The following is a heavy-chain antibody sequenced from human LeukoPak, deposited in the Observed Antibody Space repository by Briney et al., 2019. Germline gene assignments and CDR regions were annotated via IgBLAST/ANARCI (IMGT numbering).Heavy chain of an antibody. D-gene: IGHD3-10*01. Sequence: PGGSLRLSCVGSGFTFSSYWMSWVRQAPGKGLEWVANIKQDGSEKYYVDSVKGRFTISRDNSKNTLFLLMNSLRVEDTAVYYCANLYGWGSHWGQGTLVTVSS. CDR3: ANLYGWGSH. V-gene: IGHV3-7*03. CDR2: IKQDGSEK. J-gene: IGHJ4*02. CDR1: GFTFSSYW.